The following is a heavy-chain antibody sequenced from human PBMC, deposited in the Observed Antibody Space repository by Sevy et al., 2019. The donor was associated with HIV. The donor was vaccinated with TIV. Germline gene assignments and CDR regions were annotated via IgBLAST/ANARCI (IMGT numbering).Heavy chain of an antibody. D-gene: IGHD3-16*01. CDR2: ISHDEILK. V-gene: IGHV3-30*04. Sequence: GGSLRLSCAASGFTFSSYALHWFRQAPGKGLEWVAVISHDEILKEYADSVKGRFTISSDSSKNTIYLEMNSLRPEDTAVYYCARDLPHLLPWELSRGSDYWGQGTLVTVSS. CDR1: GFTFSSYA. CDR3: ARDLPHLLPWELSRGSDY. J-gene: IGHJ4*02.